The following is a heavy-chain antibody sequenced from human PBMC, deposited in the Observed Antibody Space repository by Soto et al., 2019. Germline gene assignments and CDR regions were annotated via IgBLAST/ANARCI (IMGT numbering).Heavy chain of an antibody. D-gene: IGHD1-1*01. CDR1: GYRFSSYL. J-gene: IGHJ6*02. CDR2: INPYDSDT. CDR3: TRQILQTQRRYKLTV. Sequence: GESLKISCKGFGYRFSSYLICLVRQMPGKGLEWMGIINPYDSDTRYSPSFQGQVTISADKSISTVYLQWSSLKASDTAMYFCTRQILQTQRRYKLTVWRQGTTVTFSS. V-gene: IGHV5-51*01.